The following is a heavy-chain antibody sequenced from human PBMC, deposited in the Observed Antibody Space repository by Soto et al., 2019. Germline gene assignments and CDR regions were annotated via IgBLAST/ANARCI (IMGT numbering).Heavy chain of an antibody. Sequence: SETLSLTCTVSGGSISSGGYYWSWIRQHPGKGLEWIGYIYYSGSTYYNPSLKSRVTISVDTSKNQFSLKLSSVTAADTAVYYCARDLVARLGSGGYFDYWGQGTLVTVSS. CDR2: IYYSGST. D-gene: IGHD3-10*02. CDR1: GGSISSGGYY. CDR3: ARDLVARLGSGGYFDY. V-gene: IGHV4-31*03. J-gene: IGHJ4*02.